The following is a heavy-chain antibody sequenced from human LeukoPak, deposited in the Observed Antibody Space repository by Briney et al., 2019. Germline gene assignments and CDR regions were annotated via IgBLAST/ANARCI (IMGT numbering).Heavy chain of an antibody. CDR2: INWNGGST. J-gene: IGHJ4*02. V-gene: IGHV3-20*04. CDR3: ARVRGYSSSSGFDY. D-gene: IGHD6-6*01. Sequence: GGSLRLSRAASGFTFDDYGMSWVRQAPGKGLEWVSGINWNGGSTGYADSVKGRFTISRDNAKNSLYLQMNSLRAEDTALYYCARVRGYSSSSGFDYWGQGTLVTVSS. CDR1: GFTFDDYG.